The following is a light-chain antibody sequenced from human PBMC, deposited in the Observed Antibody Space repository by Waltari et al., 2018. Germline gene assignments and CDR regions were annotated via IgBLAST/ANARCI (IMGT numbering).Light chain of an antibody. CDR3: MQALQTPWT. CDR1: PSLHHSNDRNY. V-gene: IGKV2-28*01. Sequence: VMTQSPLSLLVTHGEPASISCRSSPSLHHSNDRNYLEWYFQKPGQSPQLLIYLGTNWASGVPDRFRGRGSGTDFTQEISSVEAEDVGIYFCMQALQTPWTFGQGTKVEVK. CDR2: LGT. J-gene: IGKJ1*01.